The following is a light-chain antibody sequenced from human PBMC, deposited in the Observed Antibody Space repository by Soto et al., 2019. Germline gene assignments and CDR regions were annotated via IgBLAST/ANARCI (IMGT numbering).Light chain of an antibody. CDR3: CSYAGDYTFV. V-gene: IGLV2-11*01. CDR1: SSDVGVYKY. CDR2: DVI. J-gene: IGLJ1*01. Sequence: QSALIQPRPVSGSPGQSVTISCTGTSSDVGVYKYVSWYRQHPGKAPKLMIYDVITRPSGVPDRFSGSKSGNTASLTISGLQAEDEADYYCCSYAGDYTFVFGTGTKVTVL.